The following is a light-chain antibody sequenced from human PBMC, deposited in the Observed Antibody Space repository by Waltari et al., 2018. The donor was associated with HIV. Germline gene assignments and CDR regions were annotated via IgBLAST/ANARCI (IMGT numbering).Light chain of an antibody. CDR2: AVS. J-gene: IGLJ1*01. CDR1: SSDAAGHTY. Sequence: QSALTQPPSVSWHPGQSLTIPCPGTSSDAAGHTYVSWYQQHPGKAPKLMIYAVSNRPSGVSNRFSGSKSGNTASLTISGLQAEDEADYYCSSYTSSRSYVFGTGTRVTV. V-gene: IGLV2-14*03. CDR3: SSYTSSRSYV.